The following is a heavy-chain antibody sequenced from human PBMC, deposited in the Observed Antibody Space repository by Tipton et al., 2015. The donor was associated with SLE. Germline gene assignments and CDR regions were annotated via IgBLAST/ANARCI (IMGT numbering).Heavy chain of an antibody. CDR1: GGSISSYY. CDR3: ARSRGGASRAFDY. Sequence: TLSLTCTVSGGSISSYYWSWIRQPPGKGLEWIGYIYYSGSTNYNPSLKSRVTISVDTSKDQFSLKLNSVTAADTAVYYCARSRGGASRAFDYWGQGTLVIVSS. V-gene: IGHV4-59*12. J-gene: IGHJ4*02. CDR2: IYYSGST. D-gene: IGHD3-16*01.